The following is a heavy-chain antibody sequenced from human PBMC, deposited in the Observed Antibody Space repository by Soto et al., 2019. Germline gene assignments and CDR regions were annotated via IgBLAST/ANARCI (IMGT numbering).Heavy chain of an antibody. CDR2: INHSGST. J-gene: IGHJ6*03. V-gene: IGHV4-34*01. D-gene: IGHD3-10*01. CDR3: ARESAGGYSPYYYYMDV. Sequence: QVQLQQWGAGLLKPSETLSLTCAVYGGSFSGYYWSWIRQPPGKGLEWIGEINHSGSTNHNPSLKSRVTISVDTSKNQFSLKLSSVTAADTAVYYCARESAGGYSPYYYYMDVWGKGTTVTVSS. CDR1: GGSFSGYY.